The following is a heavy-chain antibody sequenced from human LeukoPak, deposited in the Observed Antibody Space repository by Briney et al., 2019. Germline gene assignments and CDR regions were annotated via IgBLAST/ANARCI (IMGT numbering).Heavy chain of an antibody. CDR3: ARVNGDYGYFDY. CDR2: IIPIFGTA. Sequence: GASVKVSCKASGGTFSSYAISWVRQDPGQGLEWMGRIIPIFGTANYAQKFQGRVTITTDESTSTAYMELSSLRSEDTAVYYFARVNGDYGYFDYWGQGTLVTVSS. CDR1: GGTFSSYA. J-gene: IGHJ4*02. D-gene: IGHD4-17*01. V-gene: IGHV1-69*05.